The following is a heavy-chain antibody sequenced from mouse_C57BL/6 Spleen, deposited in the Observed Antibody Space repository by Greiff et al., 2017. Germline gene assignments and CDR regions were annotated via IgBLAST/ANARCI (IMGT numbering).Heavy chain of an antibody. D-gene: IGHD2-4*01. CDR1: GYTFTDYY. CDR2: INPNNGGT. Sequence: EVQLQQSGPELVKPGASVKISCKASGYTFTDYYMNWVKQSHGKSLEWIGDINPNNGGTSYNQKFKGKATLTVDKSSSTAYMELRSLTSEDSAVYYCARPAYDYLPAYWGQGTLVTVSA. CDR3: ARPAYDYLPAY. V-gene: IGHV1-26*01. J-gene: IGHJ3*01.